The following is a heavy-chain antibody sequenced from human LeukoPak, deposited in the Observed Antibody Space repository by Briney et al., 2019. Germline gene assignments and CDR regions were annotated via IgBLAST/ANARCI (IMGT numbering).Heavy chain of an antibody. CDR1: GFTFSNAW. CDR2: IDKDGGQE. CDR3: ARDGAAPGLYFDS. D-gene: IGHD6-13*01. J-gene: IGHJ4*02. Sequence: GGSLRLSCAASGFTFSNAWMSWVRQAPGKGLEWVATIDKDGGQEYYVDSVKGRFTISRDNAKSSTYLQMNSLRAEDTAVYYCARDGAAPGLYFDSWGQGTLVTVSS. V-gene: IGHV3-7*01.